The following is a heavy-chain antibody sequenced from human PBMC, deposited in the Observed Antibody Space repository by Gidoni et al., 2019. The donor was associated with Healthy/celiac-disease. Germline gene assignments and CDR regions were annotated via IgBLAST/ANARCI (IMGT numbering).Heavy chain of an antibody. V-gene: IGHV4-61*02. D-gene: IGHD3-22*01. Sequence: QVQLQESGPGLVKPSQTLSLTCTVSGGSISSGSSYWSWIRQPAGKGLEWIGRIYTSGSTNYNPSLKSRVTISVDTSKNQFSLKLSSVTAADTAVYYCARGYQNYYDSSGYLNWGDAFDIWGQGTMVTVSS. CDR3: ARGYQNYYDSSGYLNWGDAFDI. CDR2: IYTSGST. CDR1: GGSISSGSSY. J-gene: IGHJ3*02.